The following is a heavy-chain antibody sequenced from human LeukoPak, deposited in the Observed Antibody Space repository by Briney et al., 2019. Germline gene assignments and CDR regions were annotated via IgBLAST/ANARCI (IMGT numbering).Heavy chain of an antibody. CDR2: IYYSGST. CDR3: ARDFGDYLMDYAFDI. D-gene: IGHD4-17*01. J-gene: IGHJ3*02. Sequence: PLETLSLTCTVSGGSISGSLFYWAWIRQPPGKGLEWIGSIYYSGSTYYNPSLKSRVTISVDMSKNQFSLKLSSVTAADTAVYYCARDFGDYLMDYAFDIWGQGTMVTVSS. CDR1: GGSISGSLFY. V-gene: IGHV4-39*02.